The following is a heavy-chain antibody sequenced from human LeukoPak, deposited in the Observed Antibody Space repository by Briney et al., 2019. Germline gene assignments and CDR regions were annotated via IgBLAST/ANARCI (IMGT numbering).Heavy chain of an antibody. Sequence: ASVPVSCQGSGCIFTAYYIHWLRQAPGQGRAWVGWINPNSGYSKSAHKFQGRLTMTRDTSISTAYMELSRLRSDDMAVYYCARDPIVAAGYYYGMDVWGQGTTVTVSS. CDR1: GCIFTAYY. CDR2: INPNSGYS. CDR3: ARDPIVAAGYYYGMDV. J-gene: IGHJ6*02. V-gene: IGHV1-2*02. D-gene: IGHD6-13*01.